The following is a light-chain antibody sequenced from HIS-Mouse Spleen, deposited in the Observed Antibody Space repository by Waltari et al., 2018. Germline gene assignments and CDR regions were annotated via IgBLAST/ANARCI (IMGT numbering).Light chain of an antibody. CDR1: SSYVGSYNR. Sequence: QSALTQPPSVSGSPGQSVTISCTGPSSYVGSYNRASWYPPPPGTAPKLMIYEVSNRPSGVPDRFSGSKSGNTASLTISGLQAEDEADYYCSSYTSSSTVFGTGTKVTVL. CDR2: EVS. CDR3: SSYTSSSTV. V-gene: IGLV2-18*02. J-gene: IGLJ1*01.